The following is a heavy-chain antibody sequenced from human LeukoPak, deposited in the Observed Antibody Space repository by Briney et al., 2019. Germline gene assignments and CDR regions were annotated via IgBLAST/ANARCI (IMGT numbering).Heavy chain of an antibody. CDR3: ARAQYYDSSGYYYEDYFQH. CDR1: GFTFSSYS. D-gene: IGHD3-22*01. V-gene: IGHV3-48*02. Sequence: GGSLRLSCAASGFTFSSYSMNWVRQAPGKGLEWISYISSSTSTVYYADSVKGRFTISRDNAKNSLYLQMNSLRDEDTAVYYCARAQYYDSSGYYYEDYFQHWGQGTLVTVSS. CDR2: ISSSTSTV. J-gene: IGHJ1*01.